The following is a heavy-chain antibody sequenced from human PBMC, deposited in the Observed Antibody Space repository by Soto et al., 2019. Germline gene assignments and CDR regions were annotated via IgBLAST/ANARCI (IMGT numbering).Heavy chain of an antibody. CDR3: ARERSNCSGGRCYSRYFDL. CDR2: LNVNGNTT. V-gene: IGHV3-74*01. CDR1: GFTFSSYW. J-gene: IGHJ2*01. Sequence: EVQLVESGGGLVQPGGSLRLSCAASGFTFSSYWMHWVSQAPGKGLVWVSRLNVNGNTTNYADSVKGRFTISRDNAKNTLYLQMNSLRAEDTTVYYCARERSNCSGGRCYSRYFDLWGRGTLVTVSS. D-gene: IGHD2-15*01.